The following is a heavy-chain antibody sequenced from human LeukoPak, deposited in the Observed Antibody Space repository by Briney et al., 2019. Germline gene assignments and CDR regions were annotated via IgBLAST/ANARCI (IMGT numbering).Heavy chain of an antibody. CDR3: ARGVAARLGGRYYYYYMDV. V-gene: IGHV1-69*05. D-gene: IGHD6-6*01. CDR1: GGTFSSYA. J-gene: IGHJ6*03. CDR2: IIPIFGTA. Sequence: ASVKVSCKASGGTFSSYAISWVRQAPGQGLEWMGGIIPIFGTANYARKFQGRVTITTDESTSTAYMELSSLRSEDTAVYYCARGVAARLGGRYYYYYMDVWGKGTTVTVSS.